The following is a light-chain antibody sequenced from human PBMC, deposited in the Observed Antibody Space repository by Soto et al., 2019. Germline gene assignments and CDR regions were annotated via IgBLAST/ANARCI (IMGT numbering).Light chain of an antibody. J-gene: IGKJ4*01. V-gene: IGKV2-28*01. CDR2: LGS. Sequence: DIVMTQSPLSLPVTPGEPASISCRSSQSLLQSDSNNYLDWYLQKPGQSPHLLTYLGSNRASGVTDTFSGSGSGTDFTLQISRVEAEDVGIYYCMQALQTPLTFGGGTKVDIK. CDR3: MQALQTPLT. CDR1: QSLLQSDSNNY.